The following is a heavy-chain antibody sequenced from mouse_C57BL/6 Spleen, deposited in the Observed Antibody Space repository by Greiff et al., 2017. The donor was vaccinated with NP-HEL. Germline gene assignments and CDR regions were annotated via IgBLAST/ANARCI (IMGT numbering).Heavy chain of an antibody. V-gene: IGHV13-2*01. D-gene: IGHD2-4*01. J-gene: IGHJ4*01. CDR3: SRDDYDGYAMDY. CDR2: ITVKTDNYGE. Sequence: VKLVETGGGLVRPGTSLKLSCDTSGFTFSNYRMHWVRQPPGQRLEWIAVITVKTDNYGENYAESVKGRFAIARDDSRSSVYLEMNRLSEEDTATYFCSRDDYDGYAMDYWGQGTSVTVSS. CDR1: GFTFSNYR.